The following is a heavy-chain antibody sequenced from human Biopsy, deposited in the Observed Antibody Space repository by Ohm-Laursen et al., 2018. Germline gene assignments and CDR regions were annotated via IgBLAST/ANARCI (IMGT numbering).Heavy chain of an antibody. V-gene: IGHV4-59*02. CDR1: GDSVTKYY. CDR2: IYYSVVT. J-gene: IGHJ6*02. D-gene: IGHD4-11*01. CDR3: ARDSGILNYGNFKYYHYYGMDV. Sequence: SDTLSLTCPVSGDSVTKYYWSWIRQPPGKGLEWIGHIYYSVVTNYNPSLQSRVSISVDTSRNQVSLTLSSVTAADTAVYYCARDSGILNYGNFKYYHYYGMDVWGQGTKVTVSS.